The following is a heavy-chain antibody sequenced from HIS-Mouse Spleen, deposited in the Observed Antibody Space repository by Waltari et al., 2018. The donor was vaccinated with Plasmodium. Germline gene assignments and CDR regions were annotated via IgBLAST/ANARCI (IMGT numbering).Heavy chain of an antibody. CDR2: IYYSGST. J-gene: IGHJ3*02. D-gene: IGHD1-7*01. CDR1: GVSIRSSSSY. CDR3: ARGTTRAFDI. V-gene: IGHV4-39*07. Sequence: QLQLQESGPGLVKPSETLSLTCTVSGVSIRSSSSYSGWIRQPPGKGLEWIGSIYYSGSTYYNPSLKSRVTISVDTSKNQFSLKLSSVTAADTAVYYCARGTTRAFDIWGQGTMVTVSS.